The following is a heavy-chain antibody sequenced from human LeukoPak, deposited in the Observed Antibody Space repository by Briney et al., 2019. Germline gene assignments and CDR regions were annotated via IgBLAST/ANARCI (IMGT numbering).Heavy chain of an antibody. Sequence: GGSLRLSCAASGFTFSSYGMHWVRQAPGKGLEWVAFIRYDGSNKYYADSVKGRFTISRENAKNSVYLQMNSLRAGDTAVYYCARASSGTSNYDYWGQGILVTVSS. J-gene: IGHJ4*02. CDR1: GFTFSSYG. V-gene: IGHV3-30*02. D-gene: IGHD2-2*01. CDR3: ARASSGTSNYDY. CDR2: IRYDGSNK.